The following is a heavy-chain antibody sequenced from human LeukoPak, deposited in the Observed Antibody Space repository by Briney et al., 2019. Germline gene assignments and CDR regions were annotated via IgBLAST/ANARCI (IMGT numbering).Heavy chain of an antibody. CDR1: GFTFSSYA. CDR3: ARGRWDLLLDY. CDR2: ISYDGSNK. V-gene: IGHV3-30*04. J-gene: IGHJ4*02. D-gene: IGHD1-26*01. Sequence: PGRSLRLSCAASGFTFSSYAMHWVRQAPGKGLEWVAVISYDGSNKYYADSVKGRFTISRDNSKNTLYLQMNSLRAEDTAVYYCARGRWDLLLDYWGQGTLVTVSS.